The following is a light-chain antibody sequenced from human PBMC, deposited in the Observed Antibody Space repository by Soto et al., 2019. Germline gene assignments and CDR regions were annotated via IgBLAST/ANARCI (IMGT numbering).Light chain of an antibody. Sequence: EIVLTQSPGTLSLSPGERATLSCRASQSVSSSYLAWYQQNRGQAPRLLIYGASSRAPGIPDRFGGSGSGTDFTLTISRLEPEDFAVYYCQQYGSSRWTFGQGTKVGIK. J-gene: IGKJ1*01. CDR1: QSVSSSY. CDR3: QQYGSSRWT. CDR2: GAS. V-gene: IGKV3-20*01.